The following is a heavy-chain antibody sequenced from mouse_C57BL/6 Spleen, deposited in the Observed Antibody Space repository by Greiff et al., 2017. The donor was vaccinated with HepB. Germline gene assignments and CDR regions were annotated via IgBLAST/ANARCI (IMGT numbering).Heavy chain of an antibody. J-gene: IGHJ4*01. D-gene: IGHD3-2*02. V-gene: IGHV1-81*01. CDR3: ARTAQANYAMDY. Sequence: VQLQQSGAELARPGASVKLSCKASGYTFTSYGISWVKQRTGQGLEWIGEIYPRSGNTYYNEKFKGKATLTADKSSSTAYMELRSLTSEDSAVYFCARTAQANYAMDYWGQRTSVTVAS. CDR1: GYTFTSYG. CDR2: IYPRSGNT.